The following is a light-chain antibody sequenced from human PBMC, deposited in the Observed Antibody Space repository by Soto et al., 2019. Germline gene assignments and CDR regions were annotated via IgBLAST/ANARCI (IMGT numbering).Light chain of an antibody. J-gene: IGKJ1*01. CDR2: DAS. CDR3: QQRTNWPPT. CDR1: QSVSSY. Sequence: EIVMTQSPATLSVSPGERATLSCRASQSVSSYLAWYQQKPGQAPTLLIYDASNRATGIPARFSGSGSGTDFTLTISSLEPEDFAVYYCQQRTNWPPTFGQGTKVDIK. V-gene: IGKV3-11*01.